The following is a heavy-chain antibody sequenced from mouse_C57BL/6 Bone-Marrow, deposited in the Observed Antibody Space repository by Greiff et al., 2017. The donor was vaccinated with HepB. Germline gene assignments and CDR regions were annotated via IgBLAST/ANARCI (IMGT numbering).Heavy chain of an antibody. Sequence: VQLQQPGAELVKPGASVKLSCKASGYTFTSYWMQWVKQRPGQGLEWIGEIDPSDSYTNYNQKFKGKATLTVDTSSSTAYMQLSGLTSEDSAVYDCARHGSGYDYAMGYWGQGTSVTVSS. D-gene: IGHD1-1*01. V-gene: IGHV1-50*01. CDR1: GYTFTSYW. CDR3: ARHGSGYDYAMGY. CDR2: IDPSDSYT. J-gene: IGHJ4*01.